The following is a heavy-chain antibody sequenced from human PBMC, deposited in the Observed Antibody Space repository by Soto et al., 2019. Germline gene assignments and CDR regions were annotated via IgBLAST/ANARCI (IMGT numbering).Heavy chain of an antibody. Sequence: EVQLVESGGGLVQPGGSLRLSCAASGFTFSSYAMHWVHQAPGKGLEYVSAISSNGGSTYYANSVKGRFTISRDNSKNTLYLQMGSLRAEDMAVYYCARFAGYSSSWYVDYWGQGTLVTVSS. CDR1: GFTFSSYA. J-gene: IGHJ4*02. CDR3: ARFAGYSSSWYVDY. CDR2: ISSNGGST. D-gene: IGHD6-13*01. V-gene: IGHV3-64*01.